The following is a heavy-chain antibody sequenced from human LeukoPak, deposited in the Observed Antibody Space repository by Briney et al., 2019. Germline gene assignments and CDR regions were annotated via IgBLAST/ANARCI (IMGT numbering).Heavy chain of an antibody. V-gene: IGHV1-18*01. Sequence: ASVTVSCKASGYTFTSYGISWVRQAPGQGLEWMGWISAYNGNTNYAQKLQGRVTMTTDTSTSTAYMELRSLRSDDTAVYYCARYRISCGGDCYSLVDYWGQGTLVTVSS. CDR1: GYTFTSYG. D-gene: IGHD2-21*02. CDR3: ARYRISCGGDCYSLVDY. CDR2: ISAYNGNT. J-gene: IGHJ4*02.